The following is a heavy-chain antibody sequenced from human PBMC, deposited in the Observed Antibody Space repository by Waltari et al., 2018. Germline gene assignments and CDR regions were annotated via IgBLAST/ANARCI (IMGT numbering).Heavy chain of an antibody. CDR2: ISSSSSTI. J-gene: IGHJ4*02. D-gene: IGHD6-19*01. V-gene: IGHV3-48*01. CDR3: ARALAVAIDY. Sequence: EVQLVESGGGLVQPGGSLRLSCAASGFTFSSYSMHWVRQAPGKGLEWVSYISSSSSTIYYADSVKGRFTISRDKAKNSLYLQMNSLRAEDTAVYYCARALAVAIDYWGQGTLVTVSS. CDR1: GFTFSSYS.